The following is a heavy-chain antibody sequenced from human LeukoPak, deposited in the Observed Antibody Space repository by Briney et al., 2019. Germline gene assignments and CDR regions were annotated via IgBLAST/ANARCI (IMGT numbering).Heavy chain of an antibody. D-gene: IGHD3-10*01. J-gene: IGHJ6*03. V-gene: IGHV3-30*04. CDR2: ISSDGSDK. CDR3: AKSGITMVRGVIIKLETYYYYYMDV. CDR1: GFTFSIYA. Sequence: PGGSLRLSCAASGFTFSIYAMHWLRQAPGKGLEWVAVISSDGSDKYYADSVKGRFTISRDNSKNTLYLQMNSLRAEDTAVYYCAKSGITMVRGVIIKLETYYYYYMDVWGKGTTVTVSS.